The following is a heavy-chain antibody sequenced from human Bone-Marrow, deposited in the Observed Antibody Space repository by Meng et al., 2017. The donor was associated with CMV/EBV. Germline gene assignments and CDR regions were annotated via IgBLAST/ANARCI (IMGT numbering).Heavy chain of an antibody. Sequence: SVKVSCKASGGTFSSYTISWVRQAPGQGLEWMGRIIPILGIANYAQKFQGRVTITADKSTSKAYMELSSLRSEDTAVYYCSREAVVVPAYYYYYGMDVWGQGTTVTVPS. CDR3: SREAVVVPAYYYYYGMDV. D-gene: IGHD2-2*01. J-gene: IGHJ6*02. V-gene: IGHV1-69*04. CDR1: GGTFSSYT. CDR2: IIPILGIA.